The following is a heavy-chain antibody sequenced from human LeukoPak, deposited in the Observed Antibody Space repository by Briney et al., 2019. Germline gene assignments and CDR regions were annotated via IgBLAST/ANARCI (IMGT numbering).Heavy chain of an antibody. V-gene: IGHV1-69*04. Sequence: SVKVSCKASGGTFSSYAISWVRQAPGQGLEWMGRIIPILGIANYAQKFQGRVTITADKSTSTAYMELSSLRSEDTAVYYCARGAIEAAGSPGWFDPWGQGTLVTVSS. CDR1: GGTFSSYA. D-gene: IGHD6-13*01. J-gene: IGHJ5*02. CDR3: ARGAIEAAGSPGWFDP. CDR2: IIPILGIA.